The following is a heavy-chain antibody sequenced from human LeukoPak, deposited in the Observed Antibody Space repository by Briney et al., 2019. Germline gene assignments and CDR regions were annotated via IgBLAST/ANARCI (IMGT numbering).Heavy chain of an antibody. D-gene: IGHD3-3*01. J-gene: IGHJ4*02. V-gene: IGHV1-46*03. CDR1: GYTFTSYY. Sequence: GASVKVSCKASGYTFTSYYMHWVRQAPGQGLEWMGKINPTGDSTSYAQKFQGRVTMTRDTSTSTVYMELRSLRSEDTAVYYCARDEGWSFDYWGQGTLVTVSS. CDR3: ARDEGWSFDY. CDR2: INPTGDST.